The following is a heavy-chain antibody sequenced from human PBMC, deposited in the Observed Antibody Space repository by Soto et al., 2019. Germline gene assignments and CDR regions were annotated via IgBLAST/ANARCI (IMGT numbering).Heavy chain of an antibody. Sequence: GGASRLSWAASGISFNGSVMHRVGRPSGRGLGWVGRIRSKANSYATAYAESVKSRFTISRDDSKNMAYLQMNSLKTEDTAVYYCTSPVNYYDCSGYDCGQGTLVTVSS. CDR3: TSPVNYYDCSGYD. CDR2: IRSKANSYAT. CDR1: GISFNGSV. D-gene: IGHD3-22*01. J-gene: IGHJ4*02. V-gene: IGHV3-73*01.